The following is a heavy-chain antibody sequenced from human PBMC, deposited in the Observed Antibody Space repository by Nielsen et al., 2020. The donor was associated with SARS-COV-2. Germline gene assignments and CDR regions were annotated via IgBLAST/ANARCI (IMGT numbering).Heavy chain of an antibody. CDR2: ISYDGSNK. D-gene: IGHD3-10*01. CDR1: GFTFSSYA. Sequence: GESLKISCAASGFTFSSYAMHWVRQAPGKGLEWVAVISYDGSNKYYADSVKGRFTISRDNSENTLYLQMNGLRAEDTAVYYCVRWIVRGVIRWGQGTLVTVSS. CDR3: VRWIVRGVIR. V-gene: IGHV3-30*14. J-gene: IGHJ4*02.